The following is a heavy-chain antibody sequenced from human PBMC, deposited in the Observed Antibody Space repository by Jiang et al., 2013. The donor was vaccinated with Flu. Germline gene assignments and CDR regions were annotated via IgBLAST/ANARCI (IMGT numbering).Heavy chain of an antibody. CDR1: GDSVSSNSAT. CDR2: AYYRSKWFI. Sequence: QTLSLTCAISGDSVSSNSATWDWIRQSPSRGLEWLGRAYYRSKWFIDYGVSVKSRITVSPDTSKNQFSLQLTSVTPEDTAVYYCARRGDHNAYYDYWARGPWSPSPQ. D-gene: IGHD1-1*01. V-gene: IGHV6-1*01. CDR3: ARRGDHNAYYDY. J-gene: IGHJ4*02.